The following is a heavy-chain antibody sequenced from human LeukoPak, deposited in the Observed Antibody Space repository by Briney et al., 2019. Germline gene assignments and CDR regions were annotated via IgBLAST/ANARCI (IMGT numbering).Heavy chain of an antibody. CDR1: GFTFSGYS. Sequence: PGGSLRLSCAASGFTFSGYSMKWVRQAPGKGLEWVSYISSSSSTIYYADSVKGRFTISRDNAKNSLYLQMNSLRAEDTAVYYCARAQRILDTAMVNFDYWGQGTLVTVSS. CDR2: ISSSSSTI. D-gene: IGHD5-18*01. J-gene: IGHJ4*02. CDR3: ARAQRILDTAMVNFDY. V-gene: IGHV3-48*04.